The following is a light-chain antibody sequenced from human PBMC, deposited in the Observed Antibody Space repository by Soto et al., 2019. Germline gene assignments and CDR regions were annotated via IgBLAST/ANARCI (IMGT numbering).Light chain of an antibody. V-gene: IGLV2-18*02. CDR3: SSYTTSITWV. CDR1: SSDVGSYNR. CDR2: EVS. Sequence: QSALTQPPSVSGSPGQSVTISCTGTSSDVGSYNRVSWYQQSPGTAPKLMIYEVSNRPSGVPDRFSGSKSGNTASLTISGLQAEDEADYYCSSYTTSITWVFGGGTKLTVL. J-gene: IGLJ2*01.